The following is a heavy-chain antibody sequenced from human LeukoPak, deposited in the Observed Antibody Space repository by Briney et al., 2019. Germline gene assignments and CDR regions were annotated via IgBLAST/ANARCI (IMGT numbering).Heavy chain of an antibody. Sequence: PGGPLNLSCQASEFTFSSYWMSWFGRAPGKGREWVANIKHDGSEKYYVDSVKGRFTISRDNAKNSLYLQMNSLRAEDTAVYYCARDDHSLFDYWGQGTLVTVSS. CDR1: EFTFSSYW. CDR3: ARDDHSLFDY. D-gene: IGHD2-21*01. CDR2: IKHDGSEK. J-gene: IGHJ4*02. V-gene: IGHV3-7*01.